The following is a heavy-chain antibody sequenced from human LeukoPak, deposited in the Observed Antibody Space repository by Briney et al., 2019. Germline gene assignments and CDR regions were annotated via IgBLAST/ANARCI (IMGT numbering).Heavy chain of an antibody. Sequence: SVKVSCKASGGTFSSYAISWVRQAPGQGLEWMGGIITIFGTANYAQKFQGRVTITADESTSTAYMELSSLRSEDTAVYYCARDHYYDSSGLNVFDYWGQGTLVTVSS. V-gene: IGHV1-69*13. CDR1: GGTFSSYA. CDR3: ARDHYYDSSGLNVFDY. J-gene: IGHJ4*02. CDR2: IITIFGTA. D-gene: IGHD3-22*01.